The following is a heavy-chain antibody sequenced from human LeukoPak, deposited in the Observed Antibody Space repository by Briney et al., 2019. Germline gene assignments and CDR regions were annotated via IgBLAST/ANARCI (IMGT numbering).Heavy chain of an antibody. D-gene: IGHD3-10*01. CDR1: GFTFSSYG. CDR3: AKDRGIITMVRGVHPDY. CDR2: ISGSGGGT. V-gene: IGHV3-23*01. Sequence: GGSLRLFCAASGFTFSSYGMSWVRQAPGKGLEWVSAISGSGGGTYYADSVKGRFTISRDNSKNTLYLQMNSLRAEDTAVYYCAKDRGIITMVRGVHPDYWGQGTLVTVSS. J-gene: IGHJ4*02.